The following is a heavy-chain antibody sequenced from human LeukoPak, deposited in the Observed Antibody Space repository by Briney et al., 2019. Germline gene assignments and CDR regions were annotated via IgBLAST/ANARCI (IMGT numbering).Heavy chain of an antibody. CDR1: GGSISSGDYY. CDR3: AGTQNYGGTTMVRGVIFDY. Sequence: SQTLSLTCTVSGGSISSGDYYWSWIRQPPGKGLEWIGYIYYSGSTYYNPSLKSRVTISVDASKNQFSLKLSSVTAADTAVYYCAGTQNYGGTTMVRGVIFDYWGQGTLVTVSS. J-gene: IGHJ4*02. D-gene: IGHD3-10*01. CDR2: IYYSGST. V-gene: IGHV4-30-4*01.